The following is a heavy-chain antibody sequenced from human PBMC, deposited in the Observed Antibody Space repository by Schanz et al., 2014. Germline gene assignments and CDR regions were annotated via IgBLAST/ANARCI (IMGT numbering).Heavy chain of an antibody. V-gene: IGHV3-30*02. D-gene: IGHD2-2*01. CDR2: IRSDGSNE. CDR1: GFTFSFSG. Sequence: QVQLVESGGGVVQPGGSLRLSCAASGFTFSFSGMQWVRQAPGKGLEWVAFIRSDGSNENYADSVRGRFTISRDNSKNTLYLQMNSLRAEDTAVYYCAKEKGDCSSTSCSYYFDYWGQGTLVTVSS. CDR3: AKEKGDCSSTSCSYYFDY. J-gene: IGHJ4*02.